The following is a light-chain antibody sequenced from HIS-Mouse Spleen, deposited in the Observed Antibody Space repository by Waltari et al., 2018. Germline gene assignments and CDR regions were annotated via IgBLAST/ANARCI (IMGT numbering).Light chain of an antibody. V-gene: IGLV2-23*01. J-gene: IGLJ3*02. CDR2: EGS. CDR3: CSYAGSSTWV. Sequence: QSALTQPASVSGSPGQSITISCTGTSSDVGSYNLVSWYQQNPGKAPKLMSYEGSKQPSGVSNRFSDSKSGNTASLTISGLQAEDEADYYCCSYAGSSTWVFGGGTKLTVL. CDR1: SSDVGSYNL.